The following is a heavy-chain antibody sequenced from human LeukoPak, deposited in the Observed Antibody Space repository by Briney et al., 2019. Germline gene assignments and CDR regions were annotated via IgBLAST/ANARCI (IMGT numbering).Heavy chain of an antibody. CDR2: ISGSGGST. V-gene: IGHV3-23*01. D-gene: IGHD3-10*01. J-gene: IGHJ4*02. Sequence: GGSLRLSCAASEFTFDDHAMHWVRQAPGKGLEWVSAISGSGGSTYSADSVKGRFTISRDNSKNTLYLQMDTLRAEDTAVYYCAKVGVRGVIVKYYFDYWGQGTLVTVSS. CDR1: EFTFDDHA. CDR3: AKVGVRGVIVKYYFDY.